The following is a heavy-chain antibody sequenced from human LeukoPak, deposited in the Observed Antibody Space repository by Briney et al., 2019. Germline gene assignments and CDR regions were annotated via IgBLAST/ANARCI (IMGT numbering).Heavy chain of an antibody. CDR3: ARGYDFWSGYYTRYYYYYMDV. J-gene: IGHJ6*03. V-gene: IGHV3-48*03. Sequence: GGSLRLSCAASGFTFSSHDMNWVRQAPGKGLEWVSYISSGGTTIYYADSVKGRFTISRDNAKNSLYLQMNSLRAEDTAVYYCARGYDFWSGYYTRYYYYYMDVWGKGTTVTVSS. CDR2: ISSGGTTI. D-gene: IGHD3-3*01. CDR1: GFTFSSHD.